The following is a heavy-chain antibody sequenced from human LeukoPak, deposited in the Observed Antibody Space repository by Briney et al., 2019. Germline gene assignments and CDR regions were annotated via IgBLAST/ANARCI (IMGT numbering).Heavy chain of an antibody. V-gene: IGHV3-48*03. CDR3: VRDRNGGCFDP. CDR1: GFTFSDYE. J-gene: IGHJ5*02. Sequence: GGSLRLSCAASGFTFSDYEMNWVRQAPGKGLEWVSYISSSGNTRYYADSVKGRFTISRDNANDSLYLQMNSLRAEDTAVYYCVRDRNGGCFDPWGQGTLVTVSS. D-gene: IGHD2-8*01. CDR2: ISSSGNTR.